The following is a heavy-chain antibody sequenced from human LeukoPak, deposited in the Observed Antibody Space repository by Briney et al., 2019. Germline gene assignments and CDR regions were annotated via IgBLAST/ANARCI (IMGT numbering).Heavy chain of an antibody. V-gene: IGHV1-8*01. J-gene: IGHJ3*02. D-gene: IGHD6-13*01. CDR2: TNPNSGYT. CDR1: GYTLTSYD. CDR3: ARGNRLYSSSWSSLPFDI. Sequence: ASVKVSCKASGYTLTSYDINWVRQAPGQGLEWMGWTNPNSGYTGYAQNFQGRVTMTRDTSISTASMELSSLRSEDTAVYYCARGNRLYSSSWSSLPFDIWGQGTMVTVSS.